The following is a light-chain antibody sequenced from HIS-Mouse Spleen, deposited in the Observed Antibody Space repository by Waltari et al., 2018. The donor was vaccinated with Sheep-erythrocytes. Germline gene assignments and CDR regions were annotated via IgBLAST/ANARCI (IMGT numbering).Light chain of an antibody. V-gene: IGLV3-1*01. CDR2: QDS. J-gene: IGLJ2*01. Sequence: SYELTQPPSVSVSLGQTASITCSGDKLGDKYACWYQQEPGQSPVRVIYQDSKRPSGIPERLSGSNSGNTATLTISGTQAMDEADYYCQAWDSSTVVFGGGTKLTVL. CDR1: KLGDKY. CDR3: QAWDSSTVV.